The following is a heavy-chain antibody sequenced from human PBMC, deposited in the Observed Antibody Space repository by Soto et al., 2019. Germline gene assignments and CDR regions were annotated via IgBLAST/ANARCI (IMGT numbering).Heavy chain of an antibody. J-gene: IGHJ4*02. CDR3: TSSVVELLPDY. CDR2: IRSKVNSYAT. Sequence: EVQLVESGGGLVQPGGSLKLSCAASGFSFSDSAMHWVRQASGKGLEWVGRIRSKVNSYATVYAVSVSGRFTISRDDSKNMAYLQMNSLKSEDTAVYYCTSSVVELLPDYWGQGTRVTVSS. D-gene: IGHD3-10*01. CDR1: GFSFSDSA. V-gene: IGHV3-73*02.